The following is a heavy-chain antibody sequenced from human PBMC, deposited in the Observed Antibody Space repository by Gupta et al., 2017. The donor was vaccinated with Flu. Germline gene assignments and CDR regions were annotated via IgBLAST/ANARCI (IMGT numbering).Heavy chain of an antibody. CDR1: GFTFSSYW. V-gene: IGHV3-7*01. D-gene: IGHD3-22*01. Sequence: EVQLVESGGGLVQPGGSLRLSCAASGFTFSSYWMSWVRQAPGKGLEWVANIKQDGSEKYYVDSVKGRFTISRDNAKNSLYLQRNSLRAEDTAVYYCARDRVDYYDSSGYYSYYFDYWGQGTLVTVSS. CDR3: ARDRVDYYDSSGYYSYYFDY. CDR2: IKQDGSEK. J-gene: IGHJ4*02.